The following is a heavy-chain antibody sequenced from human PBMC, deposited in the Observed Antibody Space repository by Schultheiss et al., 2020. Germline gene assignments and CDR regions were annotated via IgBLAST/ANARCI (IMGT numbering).Heavy chain of an antibody. J-gene: IGHJ6*02. CDR1: GFTFSNAW. CDR2: IKSKTDGGTT. D-gene: IGHD1-7*01. Sequence: GGSLRLSCAASGFTFSNAWMSWVRQAPGKGLEWVGRIKSKTDGGTTDYAAPVKGRFTISRDDSKNTLYLQMNSLRAEDTAVYYCAKVSITGNTLYYYYYGIDVWGQGTTVTVSS. CDR3: AKVSITGNTLYYYYYGIDV. V-gene: IGHV3-15*01.